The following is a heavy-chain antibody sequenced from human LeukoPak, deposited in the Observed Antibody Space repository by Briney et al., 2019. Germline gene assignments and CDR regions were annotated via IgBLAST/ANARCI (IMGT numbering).Heavy chain of an antibody. J-gene: IGHJ4*02. CDR1: GFTFSSYS. CDR3: ARHSDYDILTGPNDY. Sequence: GGTLRLSCAASGFTFSSYSMNWDRQAPGKGLEWVSSISTSSIYIYYADSMKGRFTISRDNAKNSLYLQMNSLTAEDTAVYYCARHSDYDILTGPNDYWGQGTLVTVSS. V-gene: IGHV3-21*01. D-gene: IGHD3-9*01. CDR2: ISTSSIYI.